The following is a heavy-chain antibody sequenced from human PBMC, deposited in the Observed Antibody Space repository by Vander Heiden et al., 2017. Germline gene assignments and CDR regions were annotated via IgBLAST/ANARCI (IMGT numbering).Heavy chain of an antibody. CDR1: GGSISSSSYY. Sequence: QLQLQESGPGLVKPSETLSLTCTVSGGSISSSSYYWGWIRQPPGKGLEWIGSIYYSGSTYYNPSLKSRVTISVDTSKNQFSLKLSSVTAADTAVYYCARLRYLRIFGVVIPNWFDPWGQGTLVTVSS. CDR3: ARLRYLRIFGVVIPNWFDP. V-gene: IGHV4-39*01. D-gene: IGHD3-3*01. CDR2: IYYSGST. J-gene: IGHJ5*02.